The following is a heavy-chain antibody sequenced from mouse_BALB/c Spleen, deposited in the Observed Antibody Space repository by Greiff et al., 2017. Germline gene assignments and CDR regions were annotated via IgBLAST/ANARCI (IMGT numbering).Heavy chain of an antibody. CDR1: GFTFSSYW. J-gene: IGHJ3*01. D-gene: IGHD2-4*01. CDR3: TGDYDEWFAY. V-gene: IGHV6-6*02. CDR2: IRLKSDNYAT. Sequence: EVKLMESGGGLVQPGGSMKLSCVASGFTFSSYWMSWVRQSPEKGLEWVAEIRLKSDNYATHYAESVKGKFTISRDDSKSRLYLQMNSLRAEDTGIYYCTGDYDEWFAYWGQGTLVTVSA.